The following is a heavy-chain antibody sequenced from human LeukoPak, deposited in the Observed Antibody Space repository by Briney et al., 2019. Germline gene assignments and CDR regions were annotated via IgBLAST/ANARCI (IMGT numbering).Heavy chain of an antibody. CDR1: GYTFTKYW. V-gene: IGHV5-51*01. CDR3: ARQPGMTAKSWYFDL. D-gene: IGHD2-2*01. CDR2: IHPGDSHT. J-gene: IGHJ2*01. Sequence: GESLKISREGSGYTFTKYWIGWVRQVPGKGLEWMGIIHPGDSHTWYSPSFQGQVTISADKSISMAYLQWSSLKASDTAMYFCARQPGMTAKSWYFDLWGRGTLVTVSS.